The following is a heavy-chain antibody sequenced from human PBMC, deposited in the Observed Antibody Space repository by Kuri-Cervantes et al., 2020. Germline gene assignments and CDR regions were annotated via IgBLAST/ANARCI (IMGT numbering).Heavy chain of an antibody. CDR3: ARDSGYCTSTRCRGDAFDI. CDR2: IKQDGSEK. CDR1: GFTFSSYA. D-gene: IGHD2-2*03. Sequence: GESLKISCAASGFTFSSYAMHWVRQAPGKGLEWVAIIKQDGSEKYYVDSVKGRFTISRDNANNSLYLQMNSLRAEDTAVYYCARDSGYCTSTRCRGDAFDIWGQGTMVTVSS. V-gene: IGHV3-7*01. J-gene: IGHJ3*02.